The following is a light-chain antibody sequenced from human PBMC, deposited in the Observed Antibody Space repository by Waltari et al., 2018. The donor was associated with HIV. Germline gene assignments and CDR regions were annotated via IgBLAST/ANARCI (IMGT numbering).Light chain of an antibody. Sequence: IVLTQSPGTLSLSPGERATLPCRASQSVSNNFLAWYQQKSGQAPRLLIYAASNRATGIPDRFSGSGSGTDFTLTISRLEPEDFAVYYCQQYGSSLWTFGQGTKVEI. CDR3: QQYGSSLWT. CDR1: QSVSNNF. CDR2: AAS. V-gene: IGKV3-20*01. J-gene: IGKJ1*01.